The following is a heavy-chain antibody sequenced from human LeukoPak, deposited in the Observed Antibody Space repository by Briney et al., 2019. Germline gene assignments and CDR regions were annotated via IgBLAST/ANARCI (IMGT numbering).Heavy chain of an antibody. V-gene: IGHV1-2*06. CDR1: GYTLTDYY. CDR3: ARVGYYESSGYYEY. CDR2: INPNSGGT. Sequence: ASVKVSCKASGYTLTDYYMHWVRQAPGQGLEWMGRINPNSGGTNYAQKFQGRVTMTRDTSISTVYMELSRLRSDDTAVYYCARVGYYESSGYYEYWGQGTLVTVFS. D-gene: IGHD3-22*01. J-gene: IGHJ4*02.